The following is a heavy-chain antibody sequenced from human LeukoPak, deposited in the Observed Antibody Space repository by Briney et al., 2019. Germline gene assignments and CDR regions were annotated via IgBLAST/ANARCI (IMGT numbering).Heavy chain of an antibody. V-gene: IGHV5-51*04. CDR2: IYPGDSDT. Sequence: GTSLQIFFQGSGYRFTSYWIGWVRPMPGKGLEWMGIIYPGDSDTRYSPSFQGQVTISADKPISTAYLQWSSLKASDTAMYYCAREDGYERIDYWGQGTLVTVSS. J-gene: IGHJ4*02. D-gene: IGHD5-12*01. CDR3: AREDGYERIDY. CDR1: GYRFTSYW.